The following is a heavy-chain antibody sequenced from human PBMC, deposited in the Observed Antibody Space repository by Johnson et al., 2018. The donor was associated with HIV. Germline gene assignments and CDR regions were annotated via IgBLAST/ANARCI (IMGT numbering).Heavy chain of an antibody. CDR2: IRSNANSYDT. Sequence: VQLVESGGGVVQPGRSLRVSCGASGFTFSGSAMHWVRQASGKGLEWVGRIRSNANSYDTAYAASVHGRVAIARDDSKNTPYLHMNRLKTEDKAVDYCTRRGYYDSSGYAFDIWGQGTTVTVSS. J-gene: IGHJ3*02. V-gene: IGHV3-73*01. CDR3: TRRGYYDSSGYAFDI. CDR1: GFTFSGSA. D-gene: IGHD3-22*01.